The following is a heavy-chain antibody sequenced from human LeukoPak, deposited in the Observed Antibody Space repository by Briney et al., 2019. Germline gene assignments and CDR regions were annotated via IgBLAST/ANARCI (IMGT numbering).Heavy chain of an antibody. CDR1: GYTFTGYY. D-gene: IGHD4-17*01. CDR2: INPNSGGT. Sequence: ASVKVSCKASGYTFTGYYMHWVRQAPGQGLEWMGRINPNSGGTNYAQKFQGRVTMTRDTSISTAYMELSRLRSDDTAVYYCARVSHFTTTVTTRFQHWGQGTLVTVSS. CDR3: ARVSHFTTTVTTRFQH. J-gene: IGHJ1*01. V-gene: IGHV1-2*06.